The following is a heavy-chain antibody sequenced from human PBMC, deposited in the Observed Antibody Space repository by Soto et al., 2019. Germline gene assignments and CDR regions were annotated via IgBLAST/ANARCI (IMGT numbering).Heavy chain of an antibody. Sequence: GGSLRLSCAASGFTFSSYGMHWVRQAPGKGLEWVAVISYDGSNKYFADSVKGRFTISRDNSKNTLYLQMNSLRAEDTAVYYCAKDKVNGLWLGELFSYWGQGTLVTVYS. CDR1: GFTFSSYG. CDR2: ISYDGSNK. V-gene: IGHV3-30*18. J-gene: IGHJ4*02. D-gene: IGHD3-10*01. CDR3: AKDKVNGLWLGELFSY.